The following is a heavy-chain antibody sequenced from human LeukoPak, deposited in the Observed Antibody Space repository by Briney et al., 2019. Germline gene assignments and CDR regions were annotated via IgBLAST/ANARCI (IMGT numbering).Heavy chain of an antibody. CDR2: IKQDGSEK. CDR1: GFTFSSYW. J-gene: IGHJ4*02. V-gene: IGHV3-7*01. D-gene: IGHD3-3*01. CDR3: ARVNFGRTYYDFWSGPYYFDY. Sequence: GGSLRPSCAASGFTFSSYWMSWVRQAPGKGLEWVANIKQDGSEKYYVDSVKGRFTISRDNAKNSLYLQMNSLRAEDTAVYYCARVNFGRTYYDFWSGPYYFDYWGQGTLVTVSS.